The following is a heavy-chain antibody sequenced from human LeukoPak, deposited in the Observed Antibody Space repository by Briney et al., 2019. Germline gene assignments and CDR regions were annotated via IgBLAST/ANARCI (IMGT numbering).Heavy chain of an antibody. CDR3: ARGPIVVVVAATANWFDP. Sequence: HSGTTNYNPSLKSRVTISVDTSKHQFSLKLSSVTAADTAVYYCARGPIVVVVAATANWFDPWGQGTLVTVSS. V-gene: IGHV4-34*01. CDR2: HSGTT. J-gene: IGHJ5*02. D-gene: IGHD2-15*01.